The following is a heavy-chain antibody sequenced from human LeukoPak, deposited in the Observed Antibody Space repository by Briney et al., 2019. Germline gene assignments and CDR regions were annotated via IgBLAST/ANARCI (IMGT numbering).Heavy chain of an antibody. CDR3: ARVTGYMIEDYFDY. CDR2: IYTTGST. J-gene: IGHJ4*02. D-gene: IGHD3-22*01. Sequence: SETLSLTRTVSGGSISSGSDYWSWIRQPAGKGLEWIARIYTTGSTDYNPSLKSRVTISVETSKNQFSLKLSSVTAADTAVYYCARVTGYMIEDYFDYWGQGTLVTVSS. V-gene: IGHV4-61*02. CDR1: GGSISSGSDY.